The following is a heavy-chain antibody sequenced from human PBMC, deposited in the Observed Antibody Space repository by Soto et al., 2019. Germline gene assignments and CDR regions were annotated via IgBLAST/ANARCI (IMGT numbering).Heavy chain of an antibody. Sequence: HPGGSLRLSCAASGFTVSSNYMSWVRQAPGKGLEWVSVIYSGGSTYYADSVKGRFTISRDNSKNTLYLQMNSLRAEDTAVYYCARDLFYYGDSASSGYFDYWGQGTLVTVSS. CDR1: GFTVSSNY. CDR2: IYSGGST. CDR3: ARDLFYYGDSASSGYFDY. J-gene: IGHJ4*02. V-gene: IGHV3-53*01. D-gene: IGHD4-17*01.